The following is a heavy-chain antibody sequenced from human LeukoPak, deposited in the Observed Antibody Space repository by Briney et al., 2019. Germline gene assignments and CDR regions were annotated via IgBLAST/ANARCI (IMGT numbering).Heavy chain of an antibody. CDR3: ARDRVRGNSNPFFDY. CDR1: GGSISSYY. CDR2: IYYSGST. J-gene: IGHJ4*02. V-gene: IGHV4-59*01. Sequence: SETLSLTCTVSGGSISSYYWSWIRQPPGKGLEWIGYIYYSGSTNYNPSLKSRVTISVDTSKNQFSLKLSSVTAADTAVYYCARDRVRGNSNPFFDYWGQGTLVTVSS. D-gene: IGHD4-11*01.